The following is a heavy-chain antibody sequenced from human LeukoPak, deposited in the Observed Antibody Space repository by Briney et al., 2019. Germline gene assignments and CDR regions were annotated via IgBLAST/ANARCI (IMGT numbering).Heavy chain of an antibody. V-gene: IGHV3-21*01. CDR1: GFTFSSYS. CDR2: ISTGSSYI. J-gene: IGHJ3*02. Sequence: GGSLRLSCASSGFTFSSYSMNWVRQAPGKGLEWVSSISTGSSYIFYADSVKGRFTISRDNAKNSLYLQMNSLIAEDMAVYYCARGYCSGGSCYLNAFDIWGQGTMVTVSS. D-gene: IGHD2-15*01. CDR3: ARGYCSGGSCYLNAFDI.